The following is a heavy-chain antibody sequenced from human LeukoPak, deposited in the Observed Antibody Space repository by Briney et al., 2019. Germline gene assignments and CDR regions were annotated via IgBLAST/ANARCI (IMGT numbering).Heavy chain of an antibody. V-gene: IGHV4-59*08. CDR3: GRHGLGAAGTED. Sequence: SETLSLTCTVSGVSISSYYWSWLRQPPGKGLEWIGYIYYSGSTNYNPSLKSRVTISVDTSKNQFSLKRSSVTAADTAVYYSGRHGLGAAGTEDWGQGTLVTVSS. J-gene: IGHJ4*02. CDR1: GVSISSYY. D-gene: IGHD6-13*01. CDR2: IYYSGST.